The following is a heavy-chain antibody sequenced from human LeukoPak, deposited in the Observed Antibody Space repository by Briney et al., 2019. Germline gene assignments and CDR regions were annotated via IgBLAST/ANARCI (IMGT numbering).Heavy chain of an antibody. J-gene: IGHJ4*02. CDR2: INPNSGGT. V-gene: IGHV1-2*02. Sequence: ASVKVSCKASGYTFTGYYMHWVRQAPGQGLEWMGWINPNSGGTNYAQKFQGRVTMTRDTSISTAYMELSRLRSDDTAVYYCARAGYCSGGSCYTGDYWGQGTLVTVSS. CDR3: ARAGYCSGGSCYTGDY. D-gene: IGHD2-15*01. CDR1: GYTFTGYY.